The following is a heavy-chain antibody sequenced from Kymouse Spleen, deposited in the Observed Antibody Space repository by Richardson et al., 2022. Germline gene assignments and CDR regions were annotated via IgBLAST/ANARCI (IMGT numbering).Heavy chain of an antibody. D-gene: IGHD1-26*01. Sequence: QLQLQESGPGLVKPSETLSLTCTVSGGSISSSSYYWGWIRQPPGKGLEWIGSIYYSGSTYYNPSLKSRVTISVDTSKNQFSLKLSSVTAADTAVYYCARGVGGDYYYYGMDVWGQGTTVTVSS. V-gene: IGHV4-39*01. J-gene: IGHJ6*02. CDR2: IYYSGST. CDR1: GGSISSSSYY. CDR3: ARGVGGDYYYYGMDV.